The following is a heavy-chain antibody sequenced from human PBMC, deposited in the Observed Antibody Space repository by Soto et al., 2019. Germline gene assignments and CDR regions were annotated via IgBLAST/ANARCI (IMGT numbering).Heavy chain of an antibody. J-gene: IGHJ4*02. Sequence: PSETLSLTCAVYSGSFSGYYWSWIRQPPGKGLEWIGYIYHSGSTNYNPSLKSRVTISVDTSKNQFSLKLSSVTAADTAVYYCARSDGRYWGQGTLVTVSS. V-gene: IGHV4-59*01. CDR1: SGSFSGYY. CDR3: ARSDGRY. CDR2: IYHSGST.